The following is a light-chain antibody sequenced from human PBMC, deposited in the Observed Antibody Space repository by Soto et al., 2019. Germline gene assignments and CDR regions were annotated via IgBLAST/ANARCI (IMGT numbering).Light chain of an antibody. CDR1: SSDVGDYDY. V-gene: IGLV2-14*01. CDR2: EVS. J-gene: IGLJ1*01. CDR3: SSYTSSGTYV. Sequence: QSALTQPASASGSPGQSITISCTGTSSDVGDYDYVSWYQQHPGKAPKLMIYEVSGRPSGVSNRFSGSKSGNTASLTISGLQAEDEADYYCSSYTSSGTYVFGTGTTLTVL.